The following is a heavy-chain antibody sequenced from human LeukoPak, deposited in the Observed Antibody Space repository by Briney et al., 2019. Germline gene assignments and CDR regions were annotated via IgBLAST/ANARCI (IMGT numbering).Heavy chain of an antibody. J-gene: IGHJ4*02. CDR1: GYTFTGYY. V-gene: IGHV1-2*02. CDR3: ARPYGSGTNSPADY. CDR2: INPNSGGT. Sequence: GASVKVSCKASGYTFTGYYMHWVRQAPGQGLEWMGWINPNSGGTNYAQKFQGRVTMTRDTSISTAYMELSRLRSDDTAVYYYARPYGSGTNSPADYWGQGTLVTVSS. D-gene: IGHD3-10*01.